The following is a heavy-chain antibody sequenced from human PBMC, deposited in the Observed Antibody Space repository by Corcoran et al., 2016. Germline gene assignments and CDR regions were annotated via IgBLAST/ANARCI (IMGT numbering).Heavy chain of an antibody. CDR2: IYYSGST. CDR1: GGSISSYY. J-gene: IGHJ5*02. CDR3: ARTDCSSTSCQGGFDP. D-gene: IGHD2-2*01. Sequence: QVQLQVSGPGLVQPSETLSLTCTVSGGSISSYYWSWIRQPPGTGLEWIGYIYYSGSTNYNPSLKSRVTISVDTSKHQFSLKLSSVPAADTAVYDCARTDCSSTSCQGGFDPWGQGTLVTVSS. V-gene: IGHV4-59*01.